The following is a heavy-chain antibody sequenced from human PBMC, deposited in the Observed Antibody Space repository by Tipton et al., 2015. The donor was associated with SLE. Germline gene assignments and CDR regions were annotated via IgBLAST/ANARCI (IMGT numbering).Heavy chain of an antibody. J-gene: IGHJ5*02. CDR3: ARGRGMWFDP. Sequence: QLVQSGDEVKKPGASVKVSCKASGYTFSNHDINWVRQATGQGLEWMGWMNPKSGNTGYAQKFQGRVTMTRNTSITTAYMELSSLRFEDTAVYYCARGRGMWFDPWGQGTLVSVAS. V-gene: IGHV1-8*02. CDR2: MNPKSGNT. CDR1: GYTFSNHD.